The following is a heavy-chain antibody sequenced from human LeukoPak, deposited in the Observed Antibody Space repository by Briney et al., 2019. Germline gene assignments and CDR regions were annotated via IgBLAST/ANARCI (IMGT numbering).Heavy chain of an antibody. V-gene: IGHV3-21*01. CDR2: ISYGSSYI. D-gene: IGHD2-8*02. Sequence: GGSLRLSCAASGFSFSTYSMNWVRHAPGKGLEWVSCISYGSSYIYYADSVKGRLTISRDNANKSLYLQMNSLRAEDTAVYYCATRKGLSGLDAFDIWGQGTMVTVSS. CDR3: ATRKGLSGLDAFDI. CDR1: GFSFSTYS. J-gene: IGHJ3*02.